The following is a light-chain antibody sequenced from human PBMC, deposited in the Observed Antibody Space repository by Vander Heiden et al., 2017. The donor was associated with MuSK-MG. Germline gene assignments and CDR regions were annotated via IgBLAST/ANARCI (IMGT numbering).Light chain of an antibody. Sequence: DIQMTQSPSTLSASVGDRVTMTCRASQSISSWLAWYQQKPWKAPKLLIYKASSLESGVPSRFRRPAPGIEFTLTMSSRQPDDFAAYYCQQDKSYSPGTFGPGTKVEIK. CDR2: KAS. V-gene: IGKV1-5*03. J-gene: IGKJ1*01. CDR3: QQDKSYSPGT. CDR1: QSISSW.